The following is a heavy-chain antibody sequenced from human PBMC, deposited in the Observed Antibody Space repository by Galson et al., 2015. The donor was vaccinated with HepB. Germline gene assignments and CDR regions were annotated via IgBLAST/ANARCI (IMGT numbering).Heavy chain of an antibody. Sequence: ETLSLTCAVYGGSFSAYYWSWIRQSPGKGLEWIGETDHRGRTTYNQSLKSRVTISVDTSKNQFSLKLTSVTAADTAVYFCARPIYCSVTTCSGPLHVWGTGTTVTVSS. J-gene: IGHJ6*04. D-gene: IGHD2-8*02. V-gene: IGHV4-34*01. CDR1: GGSFSAYY. CDR3: ARPIYCSVTTCSGPLHV. CDR2: TDHRGRT.